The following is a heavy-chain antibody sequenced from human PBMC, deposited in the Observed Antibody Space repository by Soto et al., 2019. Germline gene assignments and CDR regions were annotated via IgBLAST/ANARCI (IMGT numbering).Heavy chain of an antibody. CDR2: IYYSGST. Sequence: SETLSLTCTVSGGSISSSSYYWGWIRQPPGKGLEWIGSIYYSGSTYYNPSLKRRVTISVDTSKNQFSLKLSSVTAADTAVYYCARHDPGPLLELLQTFDYWGQGTLVTVSS. CDR3: ARHDPGPLLELLQTFDY. D-gene: IGHD2-15*01. V-gene: IGHV4-39*01. J-gene: IGHJ4*02. CDR1: GGSISSSSYY.